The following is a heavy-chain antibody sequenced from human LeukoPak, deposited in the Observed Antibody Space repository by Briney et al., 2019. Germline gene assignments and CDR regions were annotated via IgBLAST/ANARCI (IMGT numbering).Heavy chain of an antibody. CDR1: RGSISSYY. CDR3: ASLAYCGGDCYPLPDY. D-gene: IGHD2-21*02. J-gene: IGHJ4*02. CDR2: IYYTGST. V-gene: IGHV4-59*12. Sequence: PSETLSLTCTVSRGSISSYYWSWIRQPPGKGLEWIGYIYYTGSTNYNPSLKSRVTISVDTSKNQFSLKLSSVTAADTAVYYCASLAYCGGDCYPLPDYWGQGTLVTVSS.